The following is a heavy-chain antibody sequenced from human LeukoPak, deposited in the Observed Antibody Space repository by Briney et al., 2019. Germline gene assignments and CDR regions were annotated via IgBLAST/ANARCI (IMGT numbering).Heavy chain of an antibody. CDR3: ARSYGDYVNWFDP. Sequence: GSLRLSCAASGFTFSSYWMSWIRQPPGKGLEWIGSIYYSGSTYYNPSLKSRVTISVDTSKNQFSLKLSSVTAADTAVYYCARSYGDYVNWFDPWGQGTLVTVSS. CDR2: IYYSGST. CDR1: GFTFSSYW. V-gene: IGHV4-39*07. J-gene: IGHJ5*02. D-gene: IGHD4-17*01.